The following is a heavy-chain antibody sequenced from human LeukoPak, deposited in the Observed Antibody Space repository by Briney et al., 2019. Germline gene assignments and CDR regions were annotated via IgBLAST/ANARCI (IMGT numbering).Heavy chain of an antibody. D-gene: IGHD3-9*01. CDR3: ASAVRYFDWLFGD. Sequence: GGSLRLSCAASGFTFSSYAMSWVRQAPGKGLEWVAVISYDGSNKYYADSVKGRFTISRDNSKNTLYLQMNSLRAEDTAVYYCASAVRYFDWLFGDWGQGTLVTVSS. V-gene: IGHV3-30*04. CDR1: GFTFSSYA. J-gene: IGHJ4*02. CDR2: ISYDGSNK.